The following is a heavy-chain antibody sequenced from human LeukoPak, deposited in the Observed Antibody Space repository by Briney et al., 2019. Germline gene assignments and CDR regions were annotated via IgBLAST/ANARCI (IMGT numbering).Heavy chain of an antibody. Sequence: SETLSLTCTVSGGSISSGGYYWSWIRQHPGKGLEWIGHIYYSGSTYYNPSLKSRVTISVDTSKNQFSLKLSSVTAADTAVYYCARVGYVWGSYREYWGQGTLVTVSS. J-gene: IGHJ4*02. CDR2: IYYSGST. D-gene: IGHD3-16*02. CDR1: GGSISSGGYY. V-gene: IGHV4-31*03. CDR3: ARVGYVWGSYREY.